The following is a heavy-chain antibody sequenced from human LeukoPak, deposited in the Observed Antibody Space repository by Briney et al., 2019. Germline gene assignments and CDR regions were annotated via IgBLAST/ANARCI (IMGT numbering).Heavy chain of an antibody. J-gene: IGHJ4*02. CDR2: ISYDGSNK. V-gene: IGHV3-30-3*01. Sequence: PGGSLRLSCAASGFTFSSYAMHWVRQAPGKGLEWVAVISYDGSNKYYADSVKGRFTISRDNSKNTLYLQMNSLRVEDTAVYYCVRADMVRGVIRRWGQGTLVTVSS. D-gene: IGHD3-10*01. CDR3: VRADMVRGVIRR. CDR1: GFTFSSYA.